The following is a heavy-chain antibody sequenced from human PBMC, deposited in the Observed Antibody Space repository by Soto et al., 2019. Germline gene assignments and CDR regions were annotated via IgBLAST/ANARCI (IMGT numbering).Heavy chain of an antibody. CDR1: GFTFSSYA. V-gene: IGHV3-30-3*01. Sequence: QVQLVESGGGVVQPGRSLRLSCAASGFTFSSYAMHWVRQAPGKGLEWVAVISYDGSNKYYTDSVKGRFTISRDNSKNTLYRHMNSLRAEDTAVYYCARDTAPFSSGWHNRHFDYWGQGTLVNVAS. CDR2: ISYDGSNK. CDR3: ARDTAPFSSGWHNRHFDY. J-gene: IGHJ4*02. D-gene: IGHD6-19*01.